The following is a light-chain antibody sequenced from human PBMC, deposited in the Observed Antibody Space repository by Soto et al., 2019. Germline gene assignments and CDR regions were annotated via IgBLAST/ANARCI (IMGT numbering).Light chain of an antibody. J-gene: IGKJ1*01. Sequence: EIVLTQSPGTLSLSPGERATLSCRSSQTVTNSYLAWYQQQPGQAPRLLIYDVSSRATGIPDRFSGSGSGTVFTLAISRLESEDFAVYYCHHYGVSPTFGQGTKVEIK. V-gene: IGKV3-20*01. CDR3: HHYGVSPT. CDR2: DVS. CDR1: QTVTNSY.